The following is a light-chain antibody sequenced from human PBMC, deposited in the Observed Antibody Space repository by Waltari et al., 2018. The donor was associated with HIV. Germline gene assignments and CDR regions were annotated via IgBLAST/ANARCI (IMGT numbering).Light chain of an antibody. V-gene: IGKV4-1*01. J-gene: IGKJ3*01. Sequence: DIVMTQSPDSLDVSLGERATINCKSSQSVLSFSNNKNYLAWYQQKAGQPPKLLIYWASTRESGVPDRFSGRGSGTDFSLTISSLQAEDVAVYYCQQYYSTPPTFGPGTRVDF. CDR3: QQYYSTPPT. CDR1: QSVLSFSNNKNY. CDR2: WAS.